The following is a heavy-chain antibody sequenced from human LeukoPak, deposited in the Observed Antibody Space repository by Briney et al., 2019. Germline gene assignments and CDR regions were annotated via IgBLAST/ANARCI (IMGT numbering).Heavy chain of an antibody. CDR3: ARAVGSGSYYFYYYYYYMDV. CDR1: GGSISSYY. J-gene: IGHJ6*03. D-gene: IGHD3-10*01. V-gene: IGHV4-34*01. Sequence: SETLSLTCTVSGGSISSYYWSWIRQPPGKGLEWIGEINHSGSTNYNPSLKSRVTISVDTSKNQFSLKLSSVTAADTAVYYCARAVGSGSYYFYYYYYYMDVWGKGTTVTVSS. CDR2: INHSGST.